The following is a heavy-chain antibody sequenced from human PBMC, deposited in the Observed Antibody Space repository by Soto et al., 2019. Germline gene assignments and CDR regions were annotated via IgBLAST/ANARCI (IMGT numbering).Heavy chain of an antibody. V-gene: IGHV1-69*02. Sequence: QVQLVQSGAEVKKPGSSVKVSCKASGGTFSSYTISWVRQAPGQGLEWMGRIIPILGIANYAQKFQGRVTITADKSTSTAYMELCSLRSEDTAVYYCARRPRDSNYYMDVWGKGTTVTVSS. J-gene: IGHJ6*03. D-gene: IGHD4-4*01. CDR3: ARRPRDSNYYMDV. CDR1: GGTFSSYT. CDR2: IIPILGIA.